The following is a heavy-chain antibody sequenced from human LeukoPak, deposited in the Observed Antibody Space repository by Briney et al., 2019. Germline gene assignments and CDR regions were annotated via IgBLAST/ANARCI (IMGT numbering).Heavy chain of an antibody. Sequence: PGGSLRLSCAASGFTFSSYSMNWVRQAPGKGLEWVSSTSSSSSYIYYADSVKGRFTISRDNAKNSLYLQMNSLRAEDTAVYYCASAVAVAGLNWFDPWGQGTLVTVSS. J-gene: IGHJ5*02. D-gene: IGHD6-19*01. CDR2: TSSSSSYI. CDR3: ASAVAVAGLNWFDP. V-gene: IGHV3-21*01. CDR1: GFTFSSYS.